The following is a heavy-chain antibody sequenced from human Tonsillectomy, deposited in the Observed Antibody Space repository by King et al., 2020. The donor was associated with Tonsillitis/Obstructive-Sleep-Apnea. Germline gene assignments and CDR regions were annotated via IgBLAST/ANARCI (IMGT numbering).Heavy chain of an antibody. V-gene: IGHV3-33*01. CDR3: ARDPEQWLGFVAMDY. CDR2: IWYDGSNK. D-gene: IGHD6-19*01. J-gene: IGHJ4*02. Sequence: VQLVESGGGVVQPGRSLRLSCAASGFTFSSYGMHWVRQAPGKGLEWVAIIWYDGSNKYYADSVKGRFTISRDNSKNTLYLQMNSRRAEDTTVYYCARDPEQWLGFVAMDYWGQGTLVTVSS. CDR1: GFTFSSYG.